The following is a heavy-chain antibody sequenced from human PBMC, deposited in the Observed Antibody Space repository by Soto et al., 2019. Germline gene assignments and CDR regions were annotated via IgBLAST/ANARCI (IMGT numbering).Heavy chain of an antibody. CDR2: IWYDGSNK. J-gene: IGHJ4*02. Sequence: GGSLRLSCAASGFTFISYGMHWVRQAPGKGLEWVAVIWYDGSNKYYADSVKGRFTISRDNSKNTLYLQMNSLRAEDTAVYYCARVGSGYSGYDDFDYWGQGT. D-gene: IGHD5-12*01. CDR1: GFTFISYG. V-gene: IGHV3-33*01. CDR3: ARVGSGYSGYDDFDY.